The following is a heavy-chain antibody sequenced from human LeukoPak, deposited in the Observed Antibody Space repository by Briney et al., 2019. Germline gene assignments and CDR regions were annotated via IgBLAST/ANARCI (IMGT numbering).Heavy chain of an antibody. D-gene: IGHD2-2*01. CDR3: ARARRLRYCSSTSCYPDFYY. CDR2: ISAYNGNT. V-gene: IGHV1-18*01. Sequence: ASVKVSCKASGYTFTSYGISWVRQAPGQGLEWTGWISAYNGNTNYAQKLQGRVTMTTDTSTSTAYMELRSLRSDDTAVYYCARARRLRYCSSTSCYPDFYYWGQGTLVTVSS. J-gene: IGHJ4*02. CDR1: GYTFTSYG.